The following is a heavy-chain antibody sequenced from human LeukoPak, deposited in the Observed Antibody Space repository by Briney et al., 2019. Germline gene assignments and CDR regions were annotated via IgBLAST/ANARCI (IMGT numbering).Heavy chain of an antibody. J-gene: IGHJ4*02. CDR3: ARLRWLREGLDY. D-gene: IGHD5-12*01. CDR1: GGSFSGYY. Sequence: SETLSLTCAVYGGSFSGYYWSWIRQPPGKGLEWIGEINHSGSTNYNPSLNSRVTISVDTSKNQFSLKLSSVTAADTAVYYCARLRWLREGLDYWGQGTLVTVSS. CDR2: INHSGST. V-gene: IGHV4-34*01.